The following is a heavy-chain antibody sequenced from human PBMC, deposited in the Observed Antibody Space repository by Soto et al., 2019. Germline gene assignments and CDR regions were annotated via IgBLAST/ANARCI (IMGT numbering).Heavy chain of an antibody. Sequence: SETLSLTCAVYGGSFSDYYWTWIRQPPGKGLEWIGEINHSGSTNYNPSLKSRVTISVDTSKNQFSLKLSSVTAADTAVYYCARAYVWGSYRLYYYYYYGMDVWGQGTTVTVSS. V-gene: IGHV4-34*01. CDR3: ARAYVWGSYRLYYYYYYGMDV. CDR2: INHSGST. D-gene: IGHD3-16*02. CDR1: GGSFSDYY. J-gene: IGHJ6*02.